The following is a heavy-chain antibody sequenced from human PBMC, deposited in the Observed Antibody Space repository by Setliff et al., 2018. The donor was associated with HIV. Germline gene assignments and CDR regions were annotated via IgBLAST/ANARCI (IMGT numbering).Heavy chain of an antibody. D-gene: IGHD4-17*01. CDR1: GYSVSSGYF. Sequence: SETLSLTCAVSGYSVSSGYFWGWIRQPPGKGQEWIGSIFHTGSTYYNPSLKSRVTISVDTSKNQFSLRLTSVTAADTAVYYCARVRDYGGNFFDYWGQGTLVTVSS. V-gene: IGHV4-38-2*01. CDR3: ARVRDYGGNFFDY. J-gene: IGHJ4*02. CDR2: IFHTGST.